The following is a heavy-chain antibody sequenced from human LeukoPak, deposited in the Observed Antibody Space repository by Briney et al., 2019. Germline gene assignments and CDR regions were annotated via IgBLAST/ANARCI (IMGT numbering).Heavy chain of an antibody. CDR2: IYNSGST. D-gene: IGHD6-13*01. CDR3: AMFSSSWINAFDI. J-gene: IGHJ3*02. V-gene: IGHV4-31*03. Sequence: SETLSLTCTVSGASIRSGDYYWSWIRQPPGKGLEWIGYIYNSGSTYYNPSLKSRVTISVDTSKNQFSLKLSSVTAADTAVYYCAMFSSSWINAFDIWGQGTMVTVSS. CDR1: GASIRSGDYY.